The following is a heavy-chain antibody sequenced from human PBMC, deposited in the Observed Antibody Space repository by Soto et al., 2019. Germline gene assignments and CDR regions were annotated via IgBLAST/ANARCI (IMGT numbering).Heavy chain of an antibody. CDR3: AVGAYYDFWSGYLGYYYYGMDV. V-gene: IGHV1-58*01. CDR2: IVVGSGNT. Sequence: SVKVSCKASGFTFTSSAVQWVRQARGQRLEWIGWIVVGSGNTNYAQKFQERVTITRDMSTSTAYMELSSLRSEDTAVYYCAVGAYYDFWSGYLGYYYYGMDVWGQGTTVTVSS. J-gene: IGHJ6*02. CDR1: GFTFTSSA. D-gene: IGHD3-3*01.